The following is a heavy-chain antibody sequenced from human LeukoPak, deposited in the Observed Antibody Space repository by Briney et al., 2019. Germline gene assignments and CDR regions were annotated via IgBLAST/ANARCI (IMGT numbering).Heavy chain of an antibody. D-gene: IGHD6-25*01. CDR1: GGSFSGYY. Sequence: KTSETLSLTCAVYGGSFSGYYWSWIRQPPGKGLEWIGEINHSGSTNYHPSLKSRVTISVDTSKNQFSLKLSSVTAADTAVYYCARDPAAYWGQGTLVTVSS. CDR2: INHSGST. V-gene: IGHV4-34*01. CDR3: ARDPAAY. J-gene: IGHJ4*02.